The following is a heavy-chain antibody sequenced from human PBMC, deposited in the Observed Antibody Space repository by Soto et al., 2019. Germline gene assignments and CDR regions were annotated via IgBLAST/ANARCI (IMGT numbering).Heavy chain of an antibody. CDR1: GGSISPYY. D-gene: IGHD3-22*01. V-gene: IGHV4-59*12. J-gene: IGHJ4*02. Sequence: TSETLSLTCAVSGGSISPYYWAWIRRPPGKGLEWLGYIYFGGTTTYNPSLKSRLTMSLDTSKNQFSLKLTSVAAADTAVYYCARLGGFYQAFDSWGQGALVTV. CDR3: ARLGGFYQAFDS. CDR2: IYFGGTT.